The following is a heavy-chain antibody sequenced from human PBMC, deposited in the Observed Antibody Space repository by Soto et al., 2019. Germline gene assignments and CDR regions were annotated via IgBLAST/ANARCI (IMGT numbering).Heavy chain of an antibody. V-gene: IGHV3-30*18. D-gene: IGHD4-17*01. J-gene: IGHJ4*02. CDR1: GFTFSSYG. CDR2: ISYDGSNK. CDR3: AKLTVTSQQIYY. Sequence: QVQLVESGGGVVQPGGSLRLSCAASGFTFSSYGMHWVRQAPGKGLEWVAVISYDGSNKYYADSVKGRFTISRDNSKNALDLQMNSLRAEDTAVYYCAKLTVTSQQIYYWGPGTLVTVSS.